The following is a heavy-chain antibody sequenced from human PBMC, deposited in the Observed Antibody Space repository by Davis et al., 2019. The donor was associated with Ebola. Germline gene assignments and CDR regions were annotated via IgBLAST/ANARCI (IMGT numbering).Heavy chain of an antibody. V-gene: IGHV1-69*04. Sequence: SVKVSCKASGYTFTSYYMHWVRQAPGQGLEWMGRIIPILGIANYAQKFQGRVTITADKSTSTAYMELSSLRSEDTAVYYCARDRDSSGWYVSDYWGQGTLVTVSS. CDR2: IIPILGIA. CDR3: ARDRDSSGWYVSDY. D-gene: IGHD6-19*01. CDR1: GYTFTSYY. J-gene: IGHJ4*02.